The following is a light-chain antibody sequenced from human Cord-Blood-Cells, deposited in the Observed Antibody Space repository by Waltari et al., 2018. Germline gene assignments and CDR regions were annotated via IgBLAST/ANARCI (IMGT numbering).Light chain of an antibody. V-gene: IGLV1-40*01. CDR3: QSYDSSLSGSV. Sequence: QSVLTQPPSVSGAPGQRVTTSCPGSSSTIGARYDVHWYQQLPGTAPKLLIYGNSKRPSGVPDRFSGSKSGTSASLAITGLQAEDEADYYCQSYDSSLSGSVFGGGTKLTVL. J-gene: IGLJ2*01. CDR1: SSTIGARYD. CDR2: GNS.